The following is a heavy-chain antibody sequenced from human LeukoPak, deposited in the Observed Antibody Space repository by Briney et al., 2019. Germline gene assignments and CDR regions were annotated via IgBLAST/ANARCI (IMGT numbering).Heavy chain of an antibody. CDR3: ARATNFYYYYGMDV. CDR2: INPSSGAT. CDR1: GYTFTSYY. V-gene: IGHV1-46*01. J-gene: IGHJ6*02. Sequence: GESLKVSCKTSGYTFTSYYIHWVRQAPGQGLEWMGIINPSSGATNYAQKFQGRVTMTRDTSTSTVYMELSSQRSEDTAVYYCARATNFYYYYGMDVWGQGTTVTVSS. D-gene: IGHD1-26*01.